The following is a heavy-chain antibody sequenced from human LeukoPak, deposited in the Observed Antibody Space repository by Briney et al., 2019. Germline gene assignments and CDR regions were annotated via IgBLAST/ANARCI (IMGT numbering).Heavy chain of an antibody. D-gene: IGHD2-2*01. CDR3: ARYGVVPAAMKVSYYYYYMDV. V-gene: IGHV3-30*04. Sequence: AESLRLSCAASGFTFSSYAMHWVRQAPGKGLEWVAVISYDGSNKYYAYSEKGRFTISRDNSKNTLYLQMNSLRAEDTAVYYCARYGVVPAAMKVSYYYYYMDVWGKGTTVTVSS. CDR1: GFTFSSYA. CDR2: ISYDGSNK. J-gene: IGHJ6*03.